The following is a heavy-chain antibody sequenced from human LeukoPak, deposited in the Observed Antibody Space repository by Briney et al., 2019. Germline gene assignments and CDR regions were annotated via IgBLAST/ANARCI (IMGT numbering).Heavy chain of an antibody. CDR1: GFTFSSYS. CDR2: ISSSSSTI. D-gene: IGHD5-12*01. CDR3: ARIPQGWLQLFDY. V-gene: IGHV3-48*01. J-gene: IGHJ4*02. Sequence: GGSLRLSCAASGFTFSSYSMNWVRQAPGKGLEWVSYISSSSSTIYYADSVKDRFTISRDNAKNSLYLQMNSLRAEDTAVYYCARIPQGWLQLFDYWGQGTLVTVSS.